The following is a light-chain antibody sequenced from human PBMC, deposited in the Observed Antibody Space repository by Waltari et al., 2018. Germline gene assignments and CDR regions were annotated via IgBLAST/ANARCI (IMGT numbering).Light chain of an antibody. CDR1: LSVSNNY. CDR3: QQYGSPPIT. V-gene: IGKV3-20*01. J-gene: IGKJ5*01. Sequence: EIVLTQSPGTLSLSPGERATLSCRASLSVSNNYVAWCQQKFGLPPRLLIYGASSRAPGIRDRFRGSGSGTEFTLTITRLEPEDFAVYYCQQYGSPPITFGQGSRLEIK. CDR2: GAS.